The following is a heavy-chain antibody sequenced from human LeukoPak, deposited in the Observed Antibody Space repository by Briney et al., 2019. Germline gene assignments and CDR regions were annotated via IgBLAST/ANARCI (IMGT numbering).Heavy chain of an antibody. Sequence: PGGSLRLSCAASGFTVSSKYMSWVRQAPGKGLGWVSVIDSGGSTYYADSVKGRFTISRDNSKNTLYLQMNSLRAEDTAVFYCARVPTLAGAYFFDYWGQGTLVTVSS. V-gene: IGHV3-53*01. CDR3: ARVPTLAGAYFFDY. D-gene: IGHD3-16*01. CDR1: GFTVSSKY. J-gene: IGHJ4*02. CDR2: IDSGGST.